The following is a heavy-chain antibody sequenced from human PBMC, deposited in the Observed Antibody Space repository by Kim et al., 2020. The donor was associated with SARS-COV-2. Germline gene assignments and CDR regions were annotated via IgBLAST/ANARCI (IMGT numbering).Heavy chain of an antibody. Sequence: SVKVSCKASGGTFSSYAISWVRQAPGQGLEWMGRIIPILGIANYAQKFQGRVTITADKSTSTAYMELSSLRSEDTAVYYCARARGGYDLGGDYYYYMDVWGKGTTVTVSS. CDR1: GGTFSSYA. J-gene: IGHJ6*03. CDR2: IIPILGIA. V-gene: IGHV1-69*04. CDR3: ARARGGYDLGGDYYYYMDV. D-gene: IGHD5-12*01.